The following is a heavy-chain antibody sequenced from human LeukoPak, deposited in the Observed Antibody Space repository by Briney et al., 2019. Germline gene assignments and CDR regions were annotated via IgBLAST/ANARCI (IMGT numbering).Heavy chain of an antibody. CDR1: GGTFSSYA. CDR2: IIPIFGTA. CDR3: ARSTGRRRYYYDSSGYYFYYFDY. D-gene: IGHD3-22*01. V-gene: IGHV1-69*13. J-gene: IGHJ4*02. Sequence: SVKVSCKASGGTFSSYAISWVRQAPGQGLEWMGGIIPIFGTANYAQKFQGRVTITADESTSTAYMELSSLRSEGTAVYYCARSTGRRRYYYDSSGYYFYYFDYWGQGTLVTVSS.